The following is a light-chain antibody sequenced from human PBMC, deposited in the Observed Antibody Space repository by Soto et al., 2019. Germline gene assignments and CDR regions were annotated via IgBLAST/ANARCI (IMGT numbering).Light chain of an antibody. Sequence: EIVLTQSPATLSLSPGERATLSCRASQSVSSCLAWYQQKPGQAPRLLIYDASRRATGIPARFTGSGSGTDFTLTISSLEPEDFAGYYCQQRNNWPVTFGQGTRVEIK. J-gene: IGKJ1*01. CDR1: QSVSSC. CDR3: QQRNNWPVT. CDR2: DAS. V-gene: IGKV3-11*01.